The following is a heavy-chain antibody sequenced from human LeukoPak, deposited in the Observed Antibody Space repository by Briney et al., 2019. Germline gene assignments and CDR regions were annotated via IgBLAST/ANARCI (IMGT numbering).Heavy chain of an antibody. Sequence: ASVKVSCKASGYTFTSYYMHWVRQAPGQGLEWMGIINPSGGSTSYAQKFQGRVTMTRDTSTSTVYMELSSLRSEDTAVYYCARDPSSTVTTWYYYYHMDVWGKGTTVTVSS. V-gene: IGHV1-46*01. J-gene: IGHJ6*03. CDR3: ARDPSSTVTTWYYYYHMDV. CDR1: GYTFTSYY. D-gene: IGHD4-17*01. CDR2: INPSGGST.